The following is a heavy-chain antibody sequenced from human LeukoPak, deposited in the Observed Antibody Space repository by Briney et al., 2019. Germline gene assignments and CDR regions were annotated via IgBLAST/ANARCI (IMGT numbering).Heavy chain of an antibody. V-gene: IGHV1-18*01. Sequence: GASVKVSCKASGYTFRNYGINWVRQAPGQGLEWMGWISGDNGNTNYAQKVQGRVTMTRDTSTSTAYMELRSLRSDDTAVYYCARDGNYFYYMDVWAKGTTVTVSS. J-gene: IGHJ6*03. CDR2: ISGDNGNT. CDR3: ARDGNYFYYMDV. D-gene: IGHD1-1*01. CDR1: GYTFRNYG.